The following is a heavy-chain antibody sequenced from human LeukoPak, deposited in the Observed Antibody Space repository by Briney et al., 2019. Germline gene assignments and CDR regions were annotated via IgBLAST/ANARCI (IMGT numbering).Heavy chain of an antibody. CDR1: GGSMSSYY. CDR2: MYYSGNT. Sequence: SETLSLTCTVSGGSMSSYYWSWIRQPPGKGLEWIGHMYYSGNTKYNPSLKSRVTISVDTSKNQFSLKLSSVTAADTAVYYCARALTGTHLSPWGQGTLVTVSS. CDR3: ARALTGTHLSP. D-gene: IGHD1-20*01. V-gene: IGHV4-59*01. J-gene: IGHJ5*02.